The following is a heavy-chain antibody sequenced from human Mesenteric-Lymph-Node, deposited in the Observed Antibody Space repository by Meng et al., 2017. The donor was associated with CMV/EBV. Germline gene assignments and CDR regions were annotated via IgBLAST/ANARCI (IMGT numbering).Heavy chain of an antibody. Sequence: GGSLRLSCVASGFTFNDYWMHWVRQGPGKGLVWVARINTIGTSTIYADSVKGRFTISRENAKNTVYLQMDSLRAEDTAMYYCARGPIGYCSSPNCYNFYLDLWGRGTLVTVSS. CDR2: INTIGTST. V-gene: IGHV3-74*01. D-gene: IGHD2-2*02. CDR3: ARGPIGYCSSPNCYNFYLDL. CDR1: GFTFNDYW. J-gene: IGHJ2*01.